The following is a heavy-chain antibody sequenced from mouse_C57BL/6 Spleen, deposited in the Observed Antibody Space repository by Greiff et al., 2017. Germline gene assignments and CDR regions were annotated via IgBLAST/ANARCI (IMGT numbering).Heavy chain of an antibody. V-gene: IGHV6-3*01. CDR3: TVMGDYDGAWFAY. Sequence: EVKLQESGGGLVQPGGSMKLSCVASGFTFSNYWMNWVRQSPETGLEWVAQIRLKSDNYATHYAESVKGRFTISRDDSKSSVYLQMNNLRAEDTGIYYCTVMGDYDGAWFAYWGQGTLVTVSA. CDR2: IRLKSDNYAT. CDR1: GFTFSNYW. J-gene: IGHJ3*01. D-gene: IGHD2-4*01.